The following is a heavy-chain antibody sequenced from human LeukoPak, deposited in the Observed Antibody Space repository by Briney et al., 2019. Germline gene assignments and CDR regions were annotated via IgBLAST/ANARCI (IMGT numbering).Heavy chain of an antibody. CDR1: GGSISSGSYY. CDR3: ARDKLGYCSSTSCATRGFDY. Sequence: SETLSLTCTVSGGSISSGSYYWSWIRQPAGKGLEWIGRIYTSGNTAYNPPLKNRVTISGDTSKNQFSLKLSSVTAAETAVYYCARDKLGYCSSTSCATRGFDYWGQGTLVTVSS. V-gene: IGHV4-61*02. D-gene: IGHD2-2*01. J-gene: IGHJ4*02. CDR2: IYTSGNT.